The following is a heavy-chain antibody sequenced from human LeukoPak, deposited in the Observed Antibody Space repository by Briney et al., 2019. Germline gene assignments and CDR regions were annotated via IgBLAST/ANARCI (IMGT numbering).Heavy chain of an antibody. V-gene: IGHV5-51*01. CDR2: IYPGDSDT. J-gene: IGHJ4*02. Sequence: GESLKISCKGSGYSFTSYWIGWVRQMPGKGLEWMGIIYPGDSDTRYSPSFQGQVTISADKSISTAYLQWSSLKASDTAMYYCARATIMGVTQSPFDYWGQGTLVTVSS. CDR3: ARATIMGVTQSPFDY. D-gene: IGHD1-26*01. CDR1: GYSFTSYW.